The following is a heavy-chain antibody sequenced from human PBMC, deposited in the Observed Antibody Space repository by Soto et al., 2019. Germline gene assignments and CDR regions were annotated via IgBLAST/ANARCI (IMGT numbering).Heavy chain of an antibody. CDR2: IYYSGST. D-gene: IGHD2-15*01. Sequence: SETLSLTCSVSGGSISSGDYYWSWIRQPPGKGLEWIGYIYYSGSTYYNPSLKSRVTISVDTSKNQFSLKVSSVTAADTAVYYCARGNTPLDYWGQGTLVTVSS. CDR1: GGSISSGDYY. CDR3: ARGNTPLDY. J-gene: IGHJ4*02. V-gene: IGHV4-30-4*01.